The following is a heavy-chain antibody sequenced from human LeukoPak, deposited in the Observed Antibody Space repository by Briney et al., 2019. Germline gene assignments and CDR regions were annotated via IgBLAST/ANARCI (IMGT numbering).Heavy chain of an antibody. Sequence: SETLSLTCAVYGGSFSGYYWSWIRQTPGKGLEWIGEINHSGSTNYNPSLKSRVTISVDTSKNQFSLKLSSVTAADTSVYYCASTVVVTTIPGTNWFDPWGQGTLVTVSS. CDR1: GGSFSGYY. V-gene: IGHV4-34*01. D-gene: IGHD2-21*02. CDR2: INHSGST. CDR3: ASTVVVTTIPGTNWFDP. J-gene: IGHJ5*02.